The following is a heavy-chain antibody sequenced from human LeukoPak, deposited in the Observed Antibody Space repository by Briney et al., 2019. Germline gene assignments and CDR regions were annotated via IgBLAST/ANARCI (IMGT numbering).Heavy chain of an antibody. J-gene: IGHJ4*02. CDR2: IWYDGSNK. V-gene: IGHV3-33*01. CDR1: GFTFSSYG. D-gene: IGHD2-2*02. CDR3: ARACSSTSCYIDY. Sequence: GRSLRLSCAASGFTFSSYGTHWVRQAPGKGLEWVAVIWYDGSNKYYADSVKGRFTISRDNSKNTLYLQMNSLRAEDTAVYYCARACSSTSCYIDYWGQGTLVTVSS.